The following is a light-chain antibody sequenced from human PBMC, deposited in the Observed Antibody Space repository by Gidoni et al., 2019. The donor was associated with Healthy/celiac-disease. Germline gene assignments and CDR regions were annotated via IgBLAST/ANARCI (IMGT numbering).Light chain of an antibody. J-gene: IGKJ4*01. CDR2: AAS. CDR1: QGISNY. CDR3: LQHNSYPAIT. V-gene: IGKV1-17*03. Sequence: DIQMTQSPSAMSASVGDRVTITCRASQGISNYLAWFQQKPGKVPKRLIYAASSLQSGVPSRFRGSGSGTEFTLTISRLQPEDLATYDCLQHNSYPAITFGGGTKVEIK.